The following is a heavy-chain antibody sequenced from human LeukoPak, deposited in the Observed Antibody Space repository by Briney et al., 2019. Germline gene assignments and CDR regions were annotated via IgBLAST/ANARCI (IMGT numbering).Heavy chain of an antibody. CDR3: VRVSLRSFDSPVY. D-gene: IGHD3-22*01. Sequence: KPSETLSLTCTVSGGSVSSGSYYWSWIRQPPGKGLEWIGYIYYSGSTNYNPSLKSRVTISVDTSKNQFSLKLSSVTAADTAVYYCVRVSLRSFDSPVYWGQGTLVTVSS. CDR2: IYYSGST. CDR1: GGSVSSGSYY. V-gene: IGHV4-61*01. J-gene: IGHJ4*02.